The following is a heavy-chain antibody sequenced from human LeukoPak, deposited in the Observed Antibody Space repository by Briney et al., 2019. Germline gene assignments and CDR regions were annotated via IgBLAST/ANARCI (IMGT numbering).Heavy chain of an antibody. J-gene: IGHJ3*02. Sequence: PGRSLRLSCAASGFTFSSYAMHWVRQAPGKGLEWVAVISYDGSNKYYADSVKGRFTISRDNSKNTLYLQMNSLRAEDTAVYYCASNCIVGADDDAFDIWGQGTMVTVSS. D-gene: IGHD1-26*01. V-gene: IGHV3-30-3*01. CDR2: ISYDGSNK. CDR3: ASNCIVGADDDAFDI. CDR1: GFTFSSYA.